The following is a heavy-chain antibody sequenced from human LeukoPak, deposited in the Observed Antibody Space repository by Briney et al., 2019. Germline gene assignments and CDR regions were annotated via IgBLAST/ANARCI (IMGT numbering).Heavy chain of an antibody. J-gene: IGHJ4*02. CDR2: INPNSGGT. D-gene: IGHD3-9*01. CDR1: GYTFTGYY. CDR3: AREASVLRYFDWLLYRKPYFDY. Sequence: GASVKVSCKASGYTFTGYYMHWVRQAPGQGLEWMGWINPNSGGTNYAQKLQGRVTMTTDTSTSTAYMELRSLRSDDTAVYYCAREASVLRYFDWLLYRKPYFDYWGQGTLVTVSS. V-gene: IGHV1-2*02.